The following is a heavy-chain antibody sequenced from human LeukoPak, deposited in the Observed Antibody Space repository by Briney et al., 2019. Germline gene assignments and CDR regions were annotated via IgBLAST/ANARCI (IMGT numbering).Heavy chain of an antibody. D-gene: IGHD6-13*01. V-gene: IGHV4-59*01. CDR2: IYYSGST. Sequence: SETLSLTCTVSGGSISSYYWSWIRQPPGKGLEWIGYIYYSGSTNYNPSLKSRVTISVDTSKNQFSLKLSSVTAADTAVYYCARGRYSSSWFLGYFDYWGQGTLVTVSS. CDR3: ARGRYSSSWFLGYFDY. CDR1: GGSISSYY. J-gene: IGHJ4*02.